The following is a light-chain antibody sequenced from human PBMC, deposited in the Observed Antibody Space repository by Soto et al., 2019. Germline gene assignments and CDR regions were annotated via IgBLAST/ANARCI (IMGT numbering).Light chain of an antibody. V-gene: IGKV3-20*01. Sequence: EGVLTQSPGTLSLSPGERATLSCRASQSVSNFYLAWYQQKPGQAPRLLMYGASNRATGIPDRFSGSGSGTDFTLTISRLEPEDFAVYYCQHDSSAPYSFGQGAKLEIK. CDR1: QSVSNFY. CDR2: GAS. CDR3: QHDSSAPYS. J-gene: IGKJ2*03.